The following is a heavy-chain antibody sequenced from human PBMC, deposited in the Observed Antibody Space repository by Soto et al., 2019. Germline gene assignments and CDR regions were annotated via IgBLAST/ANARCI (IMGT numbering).Heavy chain of an antibody. CDR3: ARSTLHYYDSSGYYYDVEYFQH. Sequence: SETLSLTCAVYGGSFSGYYWSWIRQPPWKGLEWIGEINHSGSTNYNPSLKSRVTISVDKSKNQFSLKLSSVTAADTAVYYCARSTLHYYDSSGYYYDVEYFQHWGQGTLVTVSS. CDR1: GGSFSGYY. J-gene: IGHJ1*01. V-gene: IGHV4-34*01. CDR2: INHSGST. D-gene: IGHD3-22*01.